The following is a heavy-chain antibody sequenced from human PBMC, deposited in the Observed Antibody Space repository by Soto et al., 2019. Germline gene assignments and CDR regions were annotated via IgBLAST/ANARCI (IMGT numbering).Heavy chain of an antibody. Sequence: GGSERLSGASSGFVYVDDGINWVRQAPGKGLEWVAGISWNGDTIGYADSVKGRFTISRDNAKNSLYLQMSSLRAEDTAFYYCAKSADASVTTWLPSWGQGTLVTVSS. J-gene: IGHJ5*02. CDR1: GFVYVDDG. V-gene: IGHV3-9*01. CDR3: AKSADASVTTWLPS. D-gene: IGHD4-17*01. CDR2: ISWNGDTI.